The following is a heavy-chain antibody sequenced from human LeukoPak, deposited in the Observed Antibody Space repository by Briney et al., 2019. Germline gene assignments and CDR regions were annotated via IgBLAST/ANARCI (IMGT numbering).Heavy chain of an antibody. D-gene: IGHD6-25*01. CDR2: IRSKIDGETT. V-gene: IGHV3-15*01. CDR1: GITFSNFN. J-gene: IGHJ4*02. CDR3: TTVFVAAFDF. Sequence: GGSLRLSCAASGITFSNFNMSWVRQAPGKGLEWVGRIRSKIDGETTDYAAPVKGRFTISRDDSKNTLYLQMNSLKTEDTAVYYCTTVFVAAFDFWGQGTLVTVSS.